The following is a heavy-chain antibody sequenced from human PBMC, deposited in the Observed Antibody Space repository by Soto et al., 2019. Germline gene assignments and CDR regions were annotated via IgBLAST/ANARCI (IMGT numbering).Heavy chain of an antibody. Sequence: SETLSLTCAVYGGSFSGYYWSWIRQPPGKGLEWFGEIYHSGSTNYNPSLKSRVTISVDKSKNQFSLKLSSVTAADTAVYYCASKIQGDAFDIWGQGTMVTVSS. CDR1: GGSFSGYY. D-gene: IGHD5-18*01. J-gene: IGHJ3*02. V-gene: IGHV4-34*01. CDR2: IYHSGST. CDR3: ASKIQGDAFDI.